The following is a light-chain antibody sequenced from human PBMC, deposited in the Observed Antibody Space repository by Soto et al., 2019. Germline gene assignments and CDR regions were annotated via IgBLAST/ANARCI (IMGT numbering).Light chain of an antibody. Sequence: DIQMTQSPSTLSASVADRVTSTYRASQGISSRLAWYHQKPGKAPKLLIYKASSLESGVPSRFSGSGSGTEFTLTISSLQPDDFATYYCQQFNSYPWTFGQGTKVEIK. CDR1: QGISSR. CDR2: KAS. CDR3: QQFNSYPWT. J-gene: IGKJ1*01. V-gene: IGKV1-5*03.